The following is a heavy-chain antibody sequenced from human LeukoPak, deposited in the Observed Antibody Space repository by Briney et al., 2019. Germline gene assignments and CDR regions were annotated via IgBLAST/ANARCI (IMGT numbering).Heavy chain of an antibody. J-gene: IGHJ4*02. Sequence: SETLSLTCTVSGGSISSDYWSWIRQPPGKGLEWIGYIYYSGSTNYNPSLKSRVTISVDTSKNQFSLKLSSVTAADTAVYYCAREGKISGSDDYWGQGTLVTVSS. CDR1: GGSISSDY. CDR2: IYYSGST. V-gene: IGHV4-59*01. D-gene: IGHD1-26*01. CDR3: AREGKISGSDDY.